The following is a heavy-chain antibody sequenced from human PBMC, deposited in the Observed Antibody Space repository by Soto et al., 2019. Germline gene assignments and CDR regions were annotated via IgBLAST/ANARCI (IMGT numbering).Heavy chain of an antibody. J-gene: IGHJ4*02. CDR3: ATDPYYYDSSGYYSPERYFDY. D-gene: IGHD3-22*01. CDR1: GFTFTSYS. V-gene: IGHV3-21*01. CDR2: ISSSSSYI. Sequence: GGSLRLSCAASGFTFTSYSMNWVRQAPGKGLEWVSSISSSSSYIYYADSVKGRFTISRDNAKNSLYLQMNSLRAEDTAVYYCATDPYYYDSSGYYSPERYFDYWGQGTLVTVSS.